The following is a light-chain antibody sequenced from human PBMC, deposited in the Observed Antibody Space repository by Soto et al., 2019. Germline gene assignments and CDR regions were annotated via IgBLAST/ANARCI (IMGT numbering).Light chain of an antibody. CDR1: QSVSID. J-gene: IGKJ1*01. V-gene: IGKV3-15*01. Sequence: EIVKNQSPSTLSASAGDRAHLSCRASQSVSIDLAWYQQTPGQAPRLLIYGASTRASGIPVRFSGSASGTEFTLTISSLQSEDFTVYYCQQYNKWSLTFGQGTKVDIK. CDR2: GAS. CDR3: QQYNKWSLT.